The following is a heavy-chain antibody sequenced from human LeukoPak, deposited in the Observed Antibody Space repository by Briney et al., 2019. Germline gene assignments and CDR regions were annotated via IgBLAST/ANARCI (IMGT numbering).Heavy chain of an antibody. CDR1: GFTFSSYA. Sequence: QPGGSLRLSCAASGFTFSSYAMSWVRQAPGKGLEWVSAISGSGGSTYYADSVKGRFTISRDNSKNTLYLQMNSLRAEDTAVNYCAKSVVVADLYYYYGMDVWGQGTTVTVSS. J-gene: IGHJ6*02. CDR3: AKSVVVADLYYYYGMDV. D-gene: IGHD2-15*01. CDR2: ISGSGGST. V-gene: IGHV3-23*01.